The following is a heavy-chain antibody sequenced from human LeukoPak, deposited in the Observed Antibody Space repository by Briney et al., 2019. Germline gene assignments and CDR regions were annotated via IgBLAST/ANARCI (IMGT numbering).Heavy chain of an antibody. Sequence: PSETLSLTCTVSGGSISSANYYWGWIRQPPGKGLEWIGSVYNSGSTYYNPSLKSRVIVSLAMSQNQFSLRLTSVTAADTAVYYCARDRKYYYHMDVWGKGTTVTVSS. V-gene: IGHV4-39*07. CDR3: ARDRKYYYHMDV. D-gene: IGHD1-14*01. J-gene: IGHJ6*03. CDR1: GGSISSANYY. CDR2: VYNSGST.